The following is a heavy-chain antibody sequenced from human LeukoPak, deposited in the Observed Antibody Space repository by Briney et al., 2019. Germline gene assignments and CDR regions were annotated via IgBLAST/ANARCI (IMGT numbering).Heavy chain of an antibody. CDR1: GFTFNGSA. CDR3: TTSSSWYNEGFDY. D-gene: IGHD6-13*01. V-gene: IGHV3-73*01. CDR2: IRSKANSYAT. J-gene: IGHJ4*02. Sequence: GGSLRLSCAASGFTFNGSAMHWVRQASGKGLEWVGRIRSKANSYATAYAASVKGRFTISRDDSKNTAYLQMNSLKTEDTAVYYCTTSSSWYNEGFDYWGQGTLVTVSS.